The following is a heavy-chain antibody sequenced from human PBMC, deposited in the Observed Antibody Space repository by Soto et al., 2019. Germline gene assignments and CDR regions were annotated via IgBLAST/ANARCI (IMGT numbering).Heavy chain of an antibody. CDR3: ARDIGSYAYGEGY. D-gene: IGHD3-10*01. Sequence: SETLSLTCSVSGGSINSYWWSWIRQPAGKGLEWIGRVYSSGTTDYNPSLNSRATLSVETSKNQFSLKLSSVTAADTAVYYCARDIGSYAYGEGYWGQGXQVTVYS. V-gene: IGHV4-4*07. J-gene: IGHJ4*02. CDR1: GGSINSYW. CDR2: VYSSGTT.